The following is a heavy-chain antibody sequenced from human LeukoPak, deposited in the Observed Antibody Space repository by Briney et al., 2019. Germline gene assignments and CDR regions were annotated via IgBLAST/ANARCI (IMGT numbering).Heavy chain of an antibody. J-gene: IGHJ4*02. Sequence: GGSLRLSCAASGFTVSSNYMSWVRQAPGKGLEWVSVIYSGGSTYYADSVKGRFTISRDNPKNTLYLQMNSLRAEDTAVYYCATSGSGYSYGYIDYWGQGTLVTVSS. CDR3: ATSGSGYSYGYIDY. V-gene: IGHV3-53*01. CDR1: GFTVSSNY. CDR2: IYSGGST. D-gene: IGHD5-18*01.